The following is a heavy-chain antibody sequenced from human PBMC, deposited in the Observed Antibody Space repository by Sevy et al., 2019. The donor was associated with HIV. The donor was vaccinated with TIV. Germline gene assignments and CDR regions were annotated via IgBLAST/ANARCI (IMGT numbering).Heavy chain of an antibody. CDR3: ARESIGAVGDFDY. Sequence: LETLSLTCTVSGGSISNYFWSWIRQPPGKGLEWIGYIYYSGNINYNPSLKSRVTISVDSSKNQFSLKLSSVTAADTAVYYCARESIGAVGDFDYWGQGTLVTVSS. V-gene: IGHV4-59*01. D-gene: IGHD6-13*01. J-gene: IGHJ4*02. CDR2: IYYSGNI. CDR1: GGSISNYF.